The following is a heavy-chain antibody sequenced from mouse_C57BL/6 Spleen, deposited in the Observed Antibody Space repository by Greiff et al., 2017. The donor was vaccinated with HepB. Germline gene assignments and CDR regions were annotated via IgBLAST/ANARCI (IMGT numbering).Heavy chain of an antibody. CDR2: IDPSDSYT. CDR1: GYTFTSYW. D-gene: IGHD1-1*01. J-gene: IGHJ3*01. Sequence: QVQLQQPGAELVKPGASVKLSCKASGYTFTSYWMQWVKQRPGQGLEWIGEIDPSDSYTNYNQKFKGKATLTVDTSSSTAYMQLSSLTSEDSAVYYCARGDGSSAWFAYWGQGTLVTVSA. CDR3: ARGDGSSAWFAY. V-gene: IGHV1-50*01.